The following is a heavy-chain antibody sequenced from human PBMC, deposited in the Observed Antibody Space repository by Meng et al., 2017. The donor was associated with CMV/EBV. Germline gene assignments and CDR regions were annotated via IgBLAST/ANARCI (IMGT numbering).Heavy chain of an antibody. D-gene: IGHD2-2*01. V-gene: IGHV3-74*01. CDR1: GFTFSNYR. CDR3: ARPWGYCSSSSCFNYYFGMDV. CDR2: INSDGRNT. J-gene: IGHJ6*02. Sequence: GESLKISCAPSGFTFSNYRMHWVRQAPGKGLVWVSHINSDGRNTTYADSVKGRFTISRDNAKNTLYLQMNSLRAEDTAIYYCARPWGYCSSSSCFNYYFGMDVWGQGTTVTVSS.